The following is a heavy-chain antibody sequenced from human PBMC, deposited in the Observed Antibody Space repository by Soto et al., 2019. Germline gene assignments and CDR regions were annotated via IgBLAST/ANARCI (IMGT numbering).Heavy chain of an antibody. CDR3: ARDVRAPLVSPAMPYDMDV. CDR2: ILSSSGVI. Sequence: EVQLVESGGGLVQPGGSLRLSCAASGFTFGSYSMNWVRQAPGKVLEWVSFILSSSGVIYYADSVKDRFTVSRDNAKNSLYLQTNTLRAEDTAVYYCARDVRAPLVSPAMPYDMDVWGQGTTVTVAS. J-gene: IGHJ6*02. D-gene: IGHD2-2*01. V-gene: IGHV3-48*01. CDR1: GFTFGSYS.